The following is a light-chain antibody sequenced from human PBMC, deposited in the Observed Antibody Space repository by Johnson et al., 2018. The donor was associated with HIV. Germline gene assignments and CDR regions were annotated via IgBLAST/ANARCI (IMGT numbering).Light chain of an antibody. Sequence: QLVLSQPPSVSAAPGQKVTISCSGRSSNIGSNSVSWYQQLPGTAPKLLIYENNKRPSGIPDRFSGSKSGTSATLGITGLQTGDEADYYCGTWDSSLGVFGTGTKVTVL. V-gene: IGLV1-51*02. CDR1: SSNIGSNS. CDR2: ENN. J-gene: IGLJ1*01. CDR3: GTWDSSLGV.